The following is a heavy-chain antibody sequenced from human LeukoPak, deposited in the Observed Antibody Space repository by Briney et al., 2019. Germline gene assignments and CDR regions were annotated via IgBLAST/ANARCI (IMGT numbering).Heavy chain of an antibody. Sequence: PGGSLRLSCKGSGYTFASYWIAWLRQMPGNGLEWMGIIYPGDSDTRYSPSFQGQVTISADKSITTAYLQWSSLKASDTAMYYCARQIADSSGPIDYWGQGALVTVSS. CDR2: IYPGDSDT. V-gene: IGHV5-51*01. CDR1: GYTFASYW. CDR3: ARQIADSSGPIDY. D-gene: IGHD6-19*01. J-gene: IGHJ4*02.